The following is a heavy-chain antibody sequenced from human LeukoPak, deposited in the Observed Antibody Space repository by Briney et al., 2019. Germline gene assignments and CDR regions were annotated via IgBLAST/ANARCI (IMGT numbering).Heavy chain of an antibody. Sequence: GGSLRLPCAASGFTVSSNYMSWVRQAPGKGLEWVSDIYSGGSTYYADFVKGIFNISRDNSKNTLYLQMNTLRAEDTAVYYCARASTYYDSSGYFDYWGQGTLVSVSS. CDR1: GFTVSSNY. D-gene: IGHD3-22*01. CDR3: ARASTYYDSSGYFDY. V-gene: IGHV3-66*01. J-gene: IGHJ4*02. CDR2: IYSGGST.